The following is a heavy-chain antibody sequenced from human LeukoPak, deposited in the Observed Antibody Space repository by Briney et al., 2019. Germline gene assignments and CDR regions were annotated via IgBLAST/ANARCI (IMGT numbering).Heavy chain of an antibody. Sequence: GGSLRLSCAASGFTFSRYSMHWVRQAPGKGLEWVAFIRYDGSNKYYADSVKGRFTISRDNSKNTLYLQMNSLRAEDTAVYYCAEDQYSSGWYIGYYYYMDVWGKGTTVTVSS. V-gene: IGHV3-30*02. D-gene: IGHD6-19*01. CDR1: GFTFSRYS. J-gene: IGHJ6*03. CDR2: IRYDGSNK. CDR3: AEDQYSSGWYIGYYYYMDV.